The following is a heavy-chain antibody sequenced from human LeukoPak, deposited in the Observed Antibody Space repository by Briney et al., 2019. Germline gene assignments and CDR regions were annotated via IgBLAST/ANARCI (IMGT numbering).Heavy chain of an antibody. CDR3: AGRFCSGGTCYRNDAFDI. CDR1: GGFISSSSHY. Sequence: SETLSLTCTVSGGFISSSSHYWGWIRQPPGKRLEWIGSSYYTGIYYNPSLRSRVTISVDTSKNQFSLKLSSLTAADTAVYYCAGRFCSGGTCYRNDAFDIWGQGTMVTVSS. CDR2: SYYTGI. D-gene: IGHD2-15*01. J-gene: IGHJ3*02. V-gene: IGHV4-39*07.